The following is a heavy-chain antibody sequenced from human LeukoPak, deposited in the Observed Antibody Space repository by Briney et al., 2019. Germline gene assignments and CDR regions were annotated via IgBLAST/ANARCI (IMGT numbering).Heavy chain of an antibody. Sequence: PGGSLRLSCAASGFTVSSNYMSWVRQAPGKGLEWVSVIYSGGSTYYADSVKGRFTISRDNSKNTLYLQMNSLRAEDTAVYYCAREQLAYGLNWFDPWGQGTLVTVSS. CDR1: GFTVSSNY. CDR2: IYSGGST. V-gene: IGHV3-66*01. CDR3: AREQLAYGLNWFDP. J-gene: IGHJ5*02. D-gene: IGHD6-13*01.